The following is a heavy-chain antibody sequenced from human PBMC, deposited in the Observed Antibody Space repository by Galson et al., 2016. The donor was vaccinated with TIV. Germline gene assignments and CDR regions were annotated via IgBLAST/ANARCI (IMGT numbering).Heavy chain of an antibody. V-gene: IGHV3-30*02. D-gene: IGHD2-2*01. CDR2: IRYDGSKI. Sequence: SLRLSCAASGFSFSTYGMHWVRQAPGKGLEWVAFIRYDGSKIDYIESVKGRFTISRDNSKNTLYLQMNSLRVEDTALYYCAKDVCSTASCPDYMDVWGKGTTVTVSS. J-gene: IGHJ6*03. CDR3: AKDVCSTASCPDYMDV. CDR1: GFSFSTYG.